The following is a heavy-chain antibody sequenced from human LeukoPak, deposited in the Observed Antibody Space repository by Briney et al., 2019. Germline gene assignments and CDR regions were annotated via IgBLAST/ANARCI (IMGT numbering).Heavy chain of an antibody. CDR3: ARDRIRGWGDYHAFDI. V-gene: IGHV3-23*01. Sequence: PGGSLRLSCAASGFTFSSYAMSWVRQAPGKGLEWVSGISGSGGSTYYADSVRGRFTISRDNSKNTLYLQMNSLRAEDTAVYYCARDRIRGWGDYHAFDIWGQGTMVTVSS. D-gene: IGHD4-17*01. CDR2: ISGSGGST. J-gene: IGHJ3*02. CDR1: GFTFSSYA.